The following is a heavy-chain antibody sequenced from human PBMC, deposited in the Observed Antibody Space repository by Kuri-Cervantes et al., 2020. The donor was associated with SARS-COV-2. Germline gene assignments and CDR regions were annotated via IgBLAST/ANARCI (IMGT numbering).Heavy chain of an antibody. CDR3: ARGGHSSTATPEFDY. CDR2: INPNSGGT. CDR1: GYTFTGYY. J-gene: IGHJ4*02. D-gene: IGHD6-13*01. V-gene: IGHV1-2*02. Sequence: VSVKVSCKASGYTFTGYYMHWVRQAPGQGLEWMGWINPNSGGTNYAQKFQGRVTMTRDTSTSTVYMELSSLRSEDTAVYYCARGGHSSTATPEFDYWGQGTLVTVSS.